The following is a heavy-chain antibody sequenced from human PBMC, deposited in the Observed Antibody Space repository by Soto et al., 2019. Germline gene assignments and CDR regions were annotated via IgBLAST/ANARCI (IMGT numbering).Heavy chain of an antibody. Sequence: SETLSLTCAVYGGSFSGYYWSWIRQRPGKGLEWIGEINHSGSTNYNPSLKSRVTISVDTSKNQFSLKLSSVTAADTAVYYCARGVGHYYGSGSYYGTRTGYYYGMDVWGQGTAVTVSS. CDR3: ARGVGHYYGSGSYYGTRTGYYYGMDV. J-gene: IGHJ6*02. CDR1: GGSFSGYY. CDR2: INHSGST. V-gene: IGHV4-34*01. D-gene: IGHD3-10*01.